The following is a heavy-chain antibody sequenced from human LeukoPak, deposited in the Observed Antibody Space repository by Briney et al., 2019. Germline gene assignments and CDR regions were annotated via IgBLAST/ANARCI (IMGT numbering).Heavy chain of an antibody. CDR3: ASSRGSSWYYYYYGMDV. CDR1: GGSFSGYY. J-gene: IGHJ6*02. D-gene: IGHD6-13*01. CDR2: FNHSGST. V-gene: IGHV4-34*01. Sequence: SETLSLTCAVYGGSFSGYYWSWIRQPPGKGLEWIGEFNHSGSTNYNPSLKSRVTISVDTSKNQFSLKLSSVTAADTAVYYCASSRGSSWYYYYYGMDVWGQGTTVTVSS.